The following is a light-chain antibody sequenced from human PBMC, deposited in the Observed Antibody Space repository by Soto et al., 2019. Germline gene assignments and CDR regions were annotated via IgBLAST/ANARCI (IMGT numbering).Light chain of an antibody. CDR2: ATS. V-gene: IGKV3-15*01. Sequence: EIVMTQSPATLSVSPGERASLSCRASQSVSSNLAWYQQKPGQTPRLLIYATSTRATGIPARFSGSGSWTEFTLTISSLQSEDFAVYYCQHFNNWPLTFGGGTQVEIK. J-gene: IGKJ4*01. CDR3: QHFNNWPLT. CDR1: QSVSSN.